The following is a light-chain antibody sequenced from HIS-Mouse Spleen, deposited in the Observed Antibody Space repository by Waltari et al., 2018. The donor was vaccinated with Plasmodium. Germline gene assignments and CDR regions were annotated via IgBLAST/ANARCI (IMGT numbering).Light chain of an antibody. CDR2: QDS. V-gene: IGLV3-1*01. J-gene: IGLJ2*01. CDR1: KLGDKY. Sequence: SYELTQPPSVSVSPGQTASITCSGDKLGDKYACWYQQKPGQSPVRVIYQDSKRPSGMPDRFAGSNSGNTATRTISGTQAMDEADYYCQAWDSSTVVFGGGTKLTVL. CDR3: QAWDSSTVV.